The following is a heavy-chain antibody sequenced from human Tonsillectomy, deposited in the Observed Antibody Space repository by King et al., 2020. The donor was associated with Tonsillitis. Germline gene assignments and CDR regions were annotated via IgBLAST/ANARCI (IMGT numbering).Heavy chain of an antibody. J-gene: IGHJ4*02. CDR2: LYSSGRT. Sequence: VQLVESGGGLVQPGGYLSLSCAVSGLTVSSNYMNWIRQAPGKGLEWVSVLYSSGRTYYADSVKARFTISRDNSKNTLFLQMNSLRAEDTAVYYCARGRVPDYWGQGILVIVSS. D-gene: IGHD1-1*01. V-gene: IGHV3-66*01. CDR3: ARGRVPDY. CDR1: GLTVSSNY.